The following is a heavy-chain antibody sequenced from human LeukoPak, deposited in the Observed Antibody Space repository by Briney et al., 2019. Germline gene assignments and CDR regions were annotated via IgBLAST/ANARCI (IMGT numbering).Heavy chain of an antibody. Sequence: PGGSLRLSCAASGFTFSSYAMSWVRQAPGKGLEWVSAISGSGGSTYYADSVKGRFTISRDNSKNTLYLQMNSLRAEDTAVYYCAKVEGIAAAGRKWGIYYFDYWGQGTLVTVSS. CDR3: AKVEGIAAAGRKWGIYYFDY. V-gene: IGHV3-23*01. CDR1: GFTFSSYA. CDR2: ISGSGGST. D-gene: IGHD6-13*01. J-gene: IGHJ4*02.